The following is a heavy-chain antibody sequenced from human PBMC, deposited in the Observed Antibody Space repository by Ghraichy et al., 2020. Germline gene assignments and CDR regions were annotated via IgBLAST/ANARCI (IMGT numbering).Heavy chain of an antibody. CDR1: GFTFSSYA. Sequence: GGSLRLSCAASGFTFSSYAMSWVRQAPGKGLEWVSAISGSGGSTYYADSVKGRFTISRDNSKNTLYLQMNSLRAEDTAVYYCAKGYSSGWYGSRWFDPWGQGTLVTVSS. D-gene: IGHD6-19*01. CDR2: ISGSGGST. J-gene: IGHJ5*02. V-gene: IGHV3-23*01. CDR3: AKGYSSGWYGSRWFDP.